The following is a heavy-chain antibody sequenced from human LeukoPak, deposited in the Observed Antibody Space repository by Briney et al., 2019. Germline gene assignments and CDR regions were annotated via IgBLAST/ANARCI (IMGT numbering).Heavy chain of an antibody. CDR2: ISGSGDSS. Sequence: GGSLGLSCAASGFNFRSYAMSWVRQAPGKGLEWVSVISGSGDSSYSADSVKGRFTISRDNSKNTLYLQMNSLRAEDTAVYYCAKEGGWEYCSGGSCPFDYWGQGTLVTVSS. CDR1: GFNFRSYA. V-gene: IGHV3-23*01. CDR3: AKEGGWEYCSGGSCPFDY. D-gene: IGHD2-15*01. J-gene: IGHJ4*02.